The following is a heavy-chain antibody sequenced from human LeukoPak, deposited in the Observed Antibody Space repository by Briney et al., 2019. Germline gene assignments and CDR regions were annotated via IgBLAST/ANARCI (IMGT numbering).Heavy chain of an antibody. Sequence: GGSLRLSCAASGFTFSSYAMSWVRQAPGKGLEWVSAISGSGGSTYYADSVKGRFTISRDNSKNTLYLQMNSLRAEDTAVYYCAKREEGITIFGVVTPNWFDPWGQGTLVTVS. D-gene: IGHD3-3*01. V-gene: IGHV3-23*01. CDR1: GFTFSSYA. CDR3: AKREEGITIFGVVTPNWFDP. J-gene: IGHJ5*02. CDR2: ISGSGGST.